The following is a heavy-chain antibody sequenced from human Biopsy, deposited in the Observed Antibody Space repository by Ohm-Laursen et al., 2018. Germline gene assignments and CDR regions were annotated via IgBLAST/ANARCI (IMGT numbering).Heavy chain of an antibody. V-gene: IGHV3-13*01. CDR2: IGTAADI. J-gene: IGHJ5*02. CDR3: ARGTFRYDSSGYSWRDP. D-gene: IGHD3-22*01. CDR1: GFTFSSYD. Sequence: SLRLSCAASGFTFSSYDIHWVRQVPGKGLEWVSAIGTAADIYYSGSVKGRFTISRENAKNSLYLQMNSLRAGDTAVYYCARGTFRYDSSGYSWRDPWGQGTLVTVSS.